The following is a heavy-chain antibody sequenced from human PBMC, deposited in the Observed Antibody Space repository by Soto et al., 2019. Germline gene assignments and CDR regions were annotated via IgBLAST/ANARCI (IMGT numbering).Heavy chain of an antibody. CDR3: ARERDTTGYILAY. D-gene: IGHD3-22*01. CDR2: IYAGGST. V-gene: IGHV3-53*01. Sequence: EVQLVESGGGLIQPGGSLRLSCAASGFTVSSNYMTWVRQAPGKGLEWVSLIYAGGSTYYADSVKGRFTISRDNSKNTLSLQMNNLRAEDTAVYYCARERDTTGYILAYWGQGTLVTVSS. CDR1: GFTVSSNY. J-gene: IGHJ4*02.